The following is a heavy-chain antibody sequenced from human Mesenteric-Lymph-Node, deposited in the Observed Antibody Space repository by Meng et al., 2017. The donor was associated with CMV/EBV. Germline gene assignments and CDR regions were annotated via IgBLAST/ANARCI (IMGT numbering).Heavy chain of an antibody. V-gene: IGHV1-2*02. CDR2: INPNSGGT. CDR3: ASRFGYSGYVKKFYYYYYGMDV. CDR1: GYTFTGYY. J-gene: IGHJ6*02. D-gene: IGHD5-12*01. Sequence: ASVKVSCKASGYTFTGYYMHWLRQAPGQGLEWMGWINPNSGGTSYAQKFQGRVTMTRDTSISTAYMELSSLRSEDTAVYYCASRFGYSGYVKKFYYYYYGMDVWGQGTTVTVSS.